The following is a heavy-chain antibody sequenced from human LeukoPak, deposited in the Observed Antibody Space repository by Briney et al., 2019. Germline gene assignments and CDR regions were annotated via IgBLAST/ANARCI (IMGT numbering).Heavy chain of an antibody. D-gene: IGHD2-2*01. J-gene: IGHJ5*01. CDR1: GASITSYH. V-gene: IGHV4-4*07. Sequence: NPSETLSLTCTVSGASITSYHWSWIRQPAGKGLEWIGRMFYSGNTDYNPSLKSRLTMSIDTSKNQFSLKLSSVTAADTAVYFCARDQEHCSGTSCYPYWYDSWGQGTLVTVSS. CDR3: ARDQEHCSGTSCYPYWYDS. CDR2: MFYSGNT.